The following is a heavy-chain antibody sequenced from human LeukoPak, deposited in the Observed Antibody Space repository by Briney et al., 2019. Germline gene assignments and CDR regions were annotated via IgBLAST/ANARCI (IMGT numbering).Heavy chain of an antibody. CDR3: ATPGQAYYFDY. J-gene: IGHJ4*02. V-gene: IGHV3-30*03. CDR1: GFTFSSYG. D-gene: IGHD2-2*01. CDR2: ISNDGSNK. Sequence: PGGSLRLSCAASGFTFSSYGMHWVRQAPGKGLEWVAVISNDGSNKYYADSVKGRFTISRDNSKNTLYLQMNGLRAEDTAVYYCATPGQAYYFDYWGQETLVTVSS.